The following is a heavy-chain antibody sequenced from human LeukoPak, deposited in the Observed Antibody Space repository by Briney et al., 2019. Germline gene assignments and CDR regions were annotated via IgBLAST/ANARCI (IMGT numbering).Heavy chain of an antibody. V-gene: IGHV3-21*01. CDR3: AREVTTETTKHDWFDP. J-gene: IGHJ5*02. Sequence: GGSLRLSCAASGFTFSSYSMNWVRQAPGKGLEWVSSITTSSNYIYYADSMKGRFTISRDNAKNSLYLQMNSLRAEDTAVYYCAREVTTETTKHDWFDPWGQGTLVTVSS. CDR1: GFTFSSYS. D-gene: IGHD4-11*01. CDR2: ITTSSNYI.